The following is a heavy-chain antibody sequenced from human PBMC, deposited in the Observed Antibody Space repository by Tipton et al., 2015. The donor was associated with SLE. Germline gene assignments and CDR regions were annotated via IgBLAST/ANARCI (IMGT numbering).Heavy chain of an antibody. J-gene: IGHJ4*02. V-gene: IGHV1-18*01. Sequence: QLVQSGAEVKKPGASVKVSCKASGYTFTSYGITWVRQAPGHGLEWMGWVSGYNDNTKYAQNFQGRVTLTTDTSTSTAYMELRRLRSDDTAVYYCARPFYFDASGYEGSFDYWGQGTLVTVSS. CDR3: ARPFYFDASGYEGSFDY. CDR2: VSGYNDNT. D-gene: IGHD3-22*01. CDR1: GYTFTSYG.